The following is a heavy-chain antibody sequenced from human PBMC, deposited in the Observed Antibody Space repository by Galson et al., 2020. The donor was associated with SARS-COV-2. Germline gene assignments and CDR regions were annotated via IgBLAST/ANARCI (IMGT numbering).Heavy chain of an antibody. CDR2: IKQDGSDR. CDR3: ARDEDGYNDV. Sequence: GESPKIPCAAPGFRLRNTWMSWVRQAPGKGLHWVANIKQDGSDRYYVDSVRGRFTISSDYAKNSVYLQMNNLRADDTAVYYCARDEDGYNDVWGQGTLVAVSS. CDR1: GFRLRNTW. D-gene: IGHD5-12*01. J-gene: IGHJ4*02. V-gene: IGHV3-7*01.